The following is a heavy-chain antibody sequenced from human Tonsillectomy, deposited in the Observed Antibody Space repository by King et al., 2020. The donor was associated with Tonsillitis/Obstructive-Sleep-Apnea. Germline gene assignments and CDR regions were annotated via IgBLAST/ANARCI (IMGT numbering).Heavy chain of an antibody. CDR1: GYTFTSYG. D-gene: IGHD3-3*01. Sequence: QLVESGAEVKKPGASVKVSCKASGYTFTSYGISWVRQAPGQGLEWMGWISAYNGNTNYAQKLQGRVTMTTDTSTSTAYMELRSLRSDDTAVYYCARLYDFWSGYYSTHYYYYMDVWGKGTTVTVSS. CDR3: ARLYDFWSGYYSTHYYYYMDV. J-gene: IGHJ6*03. V-gene: IGHV1-18*01. CDR2: ISAYNGNT.